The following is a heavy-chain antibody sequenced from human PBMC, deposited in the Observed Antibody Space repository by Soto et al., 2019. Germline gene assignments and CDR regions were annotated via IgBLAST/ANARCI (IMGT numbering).Heavy chain of an antibody. Sequence: ASVKGSCKASGYTFTGNYMHWVRQAPGRGLEWMALINPTTGGTQYAQKLQGRVTVTWDTSISTAYMDLSSLRSDDTATYYCARGYCSAIGCSHYFDYWGQGTLVTV. CDR3: ARGYCSAIGCSHYFDY. J-gene: IGHJ4*02. D-gene: IGHD2-2*01. CDR2: INPTTGGT. CDR1: GYTFTGNY. V-gene: IGHV1-2*02.